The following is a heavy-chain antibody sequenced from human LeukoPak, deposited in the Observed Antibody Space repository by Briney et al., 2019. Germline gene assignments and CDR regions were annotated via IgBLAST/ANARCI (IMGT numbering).Heavy chain of an antibody. Sequence: GGSLRLSCAASGFTFSSYEMNRVRQAPGKGLEWVSYISSSGSTIYYADSGKGRFTISRDNAKNSLYLQMNNLRAEDMGFYYCARDGRGIAAAGTLDYWGQGTLVTVSS. CDR3: ARDGRGIAAAGTLDY. CDR2: ISSSGSTI. CDR1: GFTFSSYE. J-gene: IGHJ4*02. D-gene: IGHD6-13*01. V-gene: IGHV3-48*03.